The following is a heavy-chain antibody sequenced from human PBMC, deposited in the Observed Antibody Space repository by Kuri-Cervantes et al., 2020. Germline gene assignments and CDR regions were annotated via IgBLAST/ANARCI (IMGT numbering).Heavy chain of an antibody. CDR1: GFTFSDYY. CDR3: ARELARNYYYGMDV. J-gene: IGHJ6*02. D-gene: IGHD3-3*02. Sequence: GESLKSSCAASGFTFSDYYMSWIRQAPGKGLEWVSYISSSSSTIYYADSVKGRFTISRDNAKNSLYLQMNSLRAEDTAVYYCARELARNYYYGMDVWGQGTTVTVSS. V-gene: IGHV3-11*01. CDR2: ISSSSSTI.